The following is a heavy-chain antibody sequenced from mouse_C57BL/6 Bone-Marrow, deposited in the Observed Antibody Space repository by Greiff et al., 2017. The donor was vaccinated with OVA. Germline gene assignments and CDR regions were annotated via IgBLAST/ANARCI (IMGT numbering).Heavy chain of an antibody. J-gene: IGHJ3*01. CDR2: IYPGNSDT. V-gene: IGHV1-5*01. D-gene: IGHD2-4*01. CDR1: GYTFTSYW. CDR3: TRSPIYYDYDGFAY. Sequence: VQLQQSGTVLARPGASVKMSCKTSGYTFTSYWMHWVKQRPGQGLEWIGAIYPGNSDTSYNQKFKGKAKLTAVTSASTAYMELSSLTNEDSAVYYCTRSPIYYDYDGFAYWGQGTLVTVSA.